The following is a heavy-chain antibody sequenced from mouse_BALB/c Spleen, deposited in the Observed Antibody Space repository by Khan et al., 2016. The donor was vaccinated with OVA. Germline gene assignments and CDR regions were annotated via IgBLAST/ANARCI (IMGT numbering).Heavy chain of an antibody. D-gene: IGHD3-2*01. CDR2: ISSGSNTI. Sequence: EVELVESGGGLVQPGGSRKLSCAASGFTFSSFGMHWVRQAPEKGLEWVAYISSGSNTIYYADPVKGRFTISRDNPKNTLFLQMTSLRSEDTAMSYCARRQSTWSCFTYWGQGTLVTVSA. J-gene: IGHJ3*01. CDR3: ARRQSTWSCFTY. V-gene: IGHV5-17*02. CDR1: GFTFSSFG.